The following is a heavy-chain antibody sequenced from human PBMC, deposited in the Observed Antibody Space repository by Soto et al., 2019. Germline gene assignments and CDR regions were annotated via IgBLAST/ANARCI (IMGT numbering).Heavy chain of an antibody. CDR3: AKGLNEFGGHGFDP. CDR1: GFIFRNYA. D-gene: IGHD2-15*01. V-gene: IGHV3-23*01. Sequence: EERLLESGGGVVRPGGSLRLSCAASGFIFRNYAMSWVRQAAGKGPEWVSGITGSGDTTYYAHSVRGRFTISRDNSKNTQDLQMNSLRVEDTAVYYCAKGLNEFGGHGFDPWGQGTLVTVSS. CDR2: ITGSGDTT. J-gene: IGHJ5*02.